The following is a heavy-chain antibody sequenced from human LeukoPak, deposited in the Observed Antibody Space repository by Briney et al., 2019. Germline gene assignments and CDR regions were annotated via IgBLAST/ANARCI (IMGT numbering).Heavy chain of an antibody. CDR2: ISGSGGST. CDR3: AKGRGDGYNWRFDY. V-gene: IGHV3-23*01. Sequence: GGSLRLSCAASGFIFSNYGMSWVRQAPGKGLEWVSGISGSGGSTYYADSVKGRFTISRDNSKNTLYLQMGSLRAEDTAEYYCAKGRGDGYNWRFDYWGQGTLVTVSS. CDR1: GFIFSNYG. D-gene: IGHD5-24*01. J-gene: IGHJ4*02.